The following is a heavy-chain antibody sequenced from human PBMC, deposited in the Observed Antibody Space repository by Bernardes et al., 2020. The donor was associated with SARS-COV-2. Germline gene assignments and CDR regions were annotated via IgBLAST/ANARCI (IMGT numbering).Heavy chain of an antibody. CDR1: GYTFTSYA. V-gene: IGHV1-3*01. D-gene: IGHD6-13*01. Sequence: ASMKVSCKASGYTFTSYAMHWVRQAPGQRLEWMGWINAGNGNTKYSQKFQGRVTITRDTSASTAYMELSSLRSEDTAVYYCARVPLRSWYAVPFDYWGQGTLVTVSS. CDR2: INAGNGNT. CDR3: ARVPLRSWYAVPFDY. J-gene: IGHJ4*02.